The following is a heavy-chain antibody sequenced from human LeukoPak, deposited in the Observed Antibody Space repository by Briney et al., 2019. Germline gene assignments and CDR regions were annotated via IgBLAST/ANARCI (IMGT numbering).Heavy chain of an antibody. CDR2: INHSGST. CDR3: ARGDGITGTQGRLDY. CDR1: GGSFSGYY. V-gene: IGHV4-34*01. Sequence: PSETLSFTCAVCGGSFSGYYWSWSRQPPGKGLEWMGEINHSGSTNYNPDLKSRVTISVDTSKNQFSLKLSSVTAADTAVYYCARGDGITGTQGRLDYWGQGTLVTVSS. J-gene: IGHJ4*02. D-gene: IGHD1-20*01.